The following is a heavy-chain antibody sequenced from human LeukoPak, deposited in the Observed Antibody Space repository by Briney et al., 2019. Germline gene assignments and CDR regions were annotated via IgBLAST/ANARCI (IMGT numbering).Heavy chain of an antibody. CDR2: INHSGST. Sequence: PSETLSLTCAVYGGSFSGYYWSWIRQPPGKGLDWIGEINHSGSTNYNPSLKSRVTISVDTSKNQFSLKLSSVTAADTAVYYCARGWYCSSTSCYPCYMDVWGKGTTVTVSS. CDR1: GGSFSGYY. D-gene: IGHD2-2*01. CDR3: ARGWYCSSTSCYPCYMDV. V-gene: IGHV4-34*01. J-gene: IGHJ6*03.